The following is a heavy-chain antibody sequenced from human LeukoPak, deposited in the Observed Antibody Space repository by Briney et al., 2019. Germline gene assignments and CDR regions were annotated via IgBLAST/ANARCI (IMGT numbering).Heavy chain of an antibody. CDR3: ARASYYYDSSGSGPWFDP. D-gene: IGHD3-22*01. J-gene: IGHJ5*02. CDR2: IYYSGST. CDR1: GGSISSYY. Sequence: SETLSLTCTVSGGSISSYYWSWIRQPPGRGLECIGYIYYSGSTNYNPSLKSRVTISVDTSKNQFSLKLSSVTAADTAVYYCARASYYYDSSGSGPWFDPWGQGTLVTVSS. V-gene: IGHV4-59*01.